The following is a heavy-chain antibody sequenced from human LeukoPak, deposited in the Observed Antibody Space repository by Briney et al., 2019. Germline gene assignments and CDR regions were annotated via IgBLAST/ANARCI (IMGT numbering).Heavy chain of an antibody. V-gene: IGHV3-7*01. J-gene: IGHJ3*02. Sequence: GGSLRLSCAASGFTFSIYYMSWVRQAPGKGLEWVANIKQDGSEEYYVDSVKGRFTISRDNAKNTLYLQMNSLRAEDTAVYYCARVRGTFDIWGQGTMVTVSS. CDR1: GFTFSIYY. CDR2: IKQDGSEE. CDR3: ARVRGTFDI.